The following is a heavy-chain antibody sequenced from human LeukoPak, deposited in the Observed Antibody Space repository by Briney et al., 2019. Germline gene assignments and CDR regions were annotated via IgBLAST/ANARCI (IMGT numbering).Heavy chain of an antibody. CDR1: GYTFTGYY. CDR3: ARGGYYDILTGYY. V-gene: IGHV1-2*02. J-gene: IGHJ4*02. D-gene: IGHD3-9*01. Sequence: ASVKVSCKASGYTFTGYYMHWVRQAPGQGLEWMGWINPNSGGTNYAQKFQGRVTMTRDTFISTAYMELSRLRSDDTAVYYCARGGYYDILTGYYWGQGTLVTVSS. CDR2: INPNSGGT.